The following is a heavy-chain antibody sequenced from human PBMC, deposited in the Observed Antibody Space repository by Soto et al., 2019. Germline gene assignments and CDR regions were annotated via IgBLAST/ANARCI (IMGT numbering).Heavy chain of an antibody. V-gene: IGHV1-18*04. CDR1: GYTFGGYG. Sequence: ASVKVSCKASGYTFGGYGIKWVRQAPGQGLEWMGWISAYNGNTNYAQKFQGRVTMTRDTSTSTAYMELSSLSSDDTAVFYCARSLSTIGARPDYWGQGTLVTVSS. CDR2: ISAYNGNT. CDR3: ARSLSTIGARPDY. J-gene: IGHJ4*02. D-gene: IGHD6-6*01.